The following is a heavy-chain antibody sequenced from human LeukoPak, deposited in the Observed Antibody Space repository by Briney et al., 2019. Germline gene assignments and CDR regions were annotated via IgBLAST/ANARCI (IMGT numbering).Heavy chain of an antibody. J-gene: IGHJ4*02. CDR1: GGSFSGYY. CDR2: INHSGST. V-gene: IGHV4-34*01. CDR3: ARTTMIVVDQT. D-gene: IGHD3-22*01. Sequence: SETLSLTCAVYGGSFSGYYWSWIRQPPGKGLEWIGEINHSGSTNYNPSLKSRVTISVDTSKNQFSLKLSSVTAADTAVYYCARTTMIVVDQTRGQGTLVTVSS.